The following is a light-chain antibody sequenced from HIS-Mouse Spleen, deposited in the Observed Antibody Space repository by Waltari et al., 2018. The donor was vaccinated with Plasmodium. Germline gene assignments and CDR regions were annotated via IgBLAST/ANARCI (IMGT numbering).Light chain of an antibody. CDR3: YSTDSSGNHRV. CDR2: EDS. J-gene: IGLJ3*02. V-gene: IGLV3-10*01. Sequence: SYELTQPPSVSVSPGQTARITCSGDALPKKYAYWYPQKSGQAPVLVIYEDSKRPSGSPGRFSGSSSGTMATVTISGAQVEDEADYYCYSTDSSGNHRVFGGGTKLTVL. CDR1: ALPKKY.